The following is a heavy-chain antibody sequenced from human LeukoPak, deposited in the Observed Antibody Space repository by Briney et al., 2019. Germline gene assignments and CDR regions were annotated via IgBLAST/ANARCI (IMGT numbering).Heavy chain of an antibody. CDR1: GFSLSTSGAG. V-gene: IGHV2-5*01. J-gene: IGHJ3*02. D-gene: IGHD3-16*01. CDR3: AHRGTGDAFDI. Sequence: SGPTLVKPTQTLTLTCTFSGFSLSTSGAGVGWIRQPPGKALEWLALIYWNDDKRYSPSLKSRLTITKDTSKNQVVLTMTNMDPVDTATYYCAHRGTGDAFDIWGQGTMVTVSS. CDR2: IYWNDDK.